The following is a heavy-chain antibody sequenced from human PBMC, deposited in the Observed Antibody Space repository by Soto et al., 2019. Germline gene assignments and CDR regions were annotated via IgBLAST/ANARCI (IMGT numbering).Heavy chain of an antibody. CDR2: ISGSGGST. CDR3: AKSPPAAMQHYYYYGMDV. D-gene: IGHD2-2*01. J-gene: IGHJ6*02. CDR1: GFTFSSYA. V-gene: IGHV3-23*01. Sequence: GGSLRLSCAASGFTFSSYAMSWVRQAPGKGLEWVSAISGSGGSTYYADSVKGRFTISRDNSKNTLYLQMNSLRAEDTAVYYCAKSPPAAMQHYYYYGMDVWGQGTTVTVSS.